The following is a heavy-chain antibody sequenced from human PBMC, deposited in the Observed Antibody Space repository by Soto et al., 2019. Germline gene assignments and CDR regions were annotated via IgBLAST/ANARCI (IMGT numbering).Heavy chain of an antibody. Sequence: SVKVSCKXSGGTFSSYAISWVRQAPGQGLEWMGGIIPIFGTANYAQKFQGRVTITADESTSTAYMELSSLRSEDMAVYYCATVEYSSSSYYYYGMDVWGQGTTVTVSS. J-gene: IGHJ6*02. CDR3: ATVEYSSSSYYYYGMDV. CDR1: GGTFSSYA. CDR2: IIPIFGTA. V-gene: IGHV1-69*13. D-gene: IGHD6-6*01.